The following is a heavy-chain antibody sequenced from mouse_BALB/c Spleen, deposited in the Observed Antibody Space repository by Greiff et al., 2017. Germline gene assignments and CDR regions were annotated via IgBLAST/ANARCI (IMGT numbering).Heavy chain of an antibody. CDR3: TRSTMITKFAY. D-gene: IGHD2-4*01. Sequence: VQLQQPGAELVKPGASVKLSCKASGYTFTSYYMYWVKQRPGQGLEWIGGINPSNGGTNFNEKFKSKATLTVDKSSSTAYMQLSSLTSEDSAVYYCTRSTMITKFAYWGQGTLVTVSA. CDR1: GYTFTSYY. J-gene: IGHJ3*01. V-gene: IGHV1S81*02. CDR2: INPSNGGT.